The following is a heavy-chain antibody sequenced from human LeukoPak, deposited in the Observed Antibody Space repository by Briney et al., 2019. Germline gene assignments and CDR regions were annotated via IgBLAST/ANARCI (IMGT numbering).Heavy chain of an antibody. CDR1: GGSISSYY. CDR2: FYTSWST. J-gene: IGHJ6*02. CDR3: ASSQWLASYYYYGMDV. V-gene: IGHV4-4*07. D-gene: IGHD5-12*01. Sequence: SETLSLTCTVSGGSISSYYWSWIRQPAGKGLEWIGRFYTSWSTNYNPSLKSRVTMSVDTSKNQFSLKLSSVTAADTAVYYCASSQWLASYYYYGMDVWGQGTTVTVSS.